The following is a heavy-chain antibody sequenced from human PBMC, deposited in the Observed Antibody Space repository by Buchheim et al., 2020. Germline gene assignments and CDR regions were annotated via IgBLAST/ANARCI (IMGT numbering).Heavy chain of an antibody. CDR3: AADTYSVTYG. D-gene: IGHD5/OR15-5a*01. Sequence: QMQLVQSGPEVKKPGTSVKVSCKASGFTFTNSVLQWVRQARGQRLEWIGWIVVGSGNTNYAQKFHERVTITRDMSTSTAYMELRSLRSEDSAVYYCAADTYSVTYGWGQGTL. CDR2: IVVGSGNT. V-gene: IGHV1-58*01. J-gene: IGHJ4*02. CDR1: GFTFTNSV.